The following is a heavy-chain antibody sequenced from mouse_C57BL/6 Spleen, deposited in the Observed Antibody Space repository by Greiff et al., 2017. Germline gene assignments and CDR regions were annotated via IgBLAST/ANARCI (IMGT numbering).Heavy chain of an antibody. CDR3: ARLYYALDY. J-gene: IGHJ2*01. D-gene: IGHD2-1*01. Sequence: EVMLVESGGGLVKPGGSLKLSCAASGFTFSSYTMSWVRQTPEKRPEWVATISGGGGNTYYPASVQGRFTISRDNAKNTLYLQMSSLRSEDTALYYCARLYYALDYWGQGTTLTVSS. CDR2: ISGGGGNT. CDR1: GFTFSSYT. V-gene: IGHV5-9*01.